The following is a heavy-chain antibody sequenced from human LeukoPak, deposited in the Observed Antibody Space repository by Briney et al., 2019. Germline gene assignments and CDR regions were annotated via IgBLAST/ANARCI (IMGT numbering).Heavy chain of an antibody. J-gene: IGHJ4*02. CDR1: GYSFTSYW. V-gene: IGHV5-51*01. Sequence: GESLKISYKGSGYSFTSYWIGWVRQMPGKGLEWMGIIYPGDPETRYSPSFHGQVTMSADKFISTAYLQWSSLKASDTAIYYCASSGYSSGFDYWGQGTLVTVSS. CDR2: IYPGDPET. CDR3: ASSGYSSGFDY. D-gene: IGHD6-19*01.